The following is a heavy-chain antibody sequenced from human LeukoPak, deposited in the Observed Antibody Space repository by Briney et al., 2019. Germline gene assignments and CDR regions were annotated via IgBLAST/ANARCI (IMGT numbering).Heavy chain of an antibody. Sequence: PSETLSLTCSVSGVSINSYFWSWIRQPPGKGLEWIGYMYYGGSPNYNPSLKSRVITSLDTSKKQFSLKLNSVTTADTAVYYCVTGRYSYGWYDHWGQGILVIVSS. CDR2: MYYGGSP. CDR3: VTGRYSYGWYDH. CDR1: GVSINSYF. V-gene: IGHV4-59*13. J-gene: IGHJ5*02. D-gene: IGHD1-26*01.